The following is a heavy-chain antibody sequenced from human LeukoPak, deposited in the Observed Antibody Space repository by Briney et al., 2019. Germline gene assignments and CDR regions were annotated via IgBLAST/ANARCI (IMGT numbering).Heavy chain of an antibody. CDR1: DYSISSGYY. D-gene: IGHD6-13*01. J-gene: IGHJ5*02. CDR2: IYYSGST. CDR3: ARDIAAGTTGFDP. Sequence: SETLSLTCTVSDYSISSGYYWGWIRQPPGKGLEWIGYIYYSGSTNYNPSLKSRVTISVDTSRNQFSLKLSSVTAADTAVYYCARDIAAGTTGFDPWGQGTLVTVSS. V-gene: IGHV4-61*01.